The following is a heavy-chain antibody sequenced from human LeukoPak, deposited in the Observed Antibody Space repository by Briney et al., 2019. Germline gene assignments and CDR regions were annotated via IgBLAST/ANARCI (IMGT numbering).Heavy chain of an antibody. CDR2: IYTSGST. J-gene: IGHJ4*02. V-gene: IGHV4-4*07. CDR3: SRGRDQSKTGDS. D-gene: IGHD2-2*01. CDR1: GGSISSYY. Sequence: PSETLSLTCTVSGGSISSYYWSWIRQPAGKGLEWIGRIYTSGSTNYNPSLKSRVTISVDTSKNQFSLKLTSVTAADTAVYYCSRGRDQSKTGDSWGQGTLVTVSS.